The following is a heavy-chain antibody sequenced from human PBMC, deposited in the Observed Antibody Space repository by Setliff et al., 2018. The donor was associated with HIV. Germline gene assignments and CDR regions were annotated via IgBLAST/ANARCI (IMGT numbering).Heavy chain of an antibody. V-gene: IGHV4-61*09. D-gene: IGHD6-6*01. CDR3: ARGFRSSSALYWYDP. CDR2: ICSTGSI. CDR1: GGSIRADGHC. Sequence: PSETLSLTCSVSGGSIRADGHCWTWFRQPAGKGLEWIGHICSTGSISYNPSLKSRVTISEETSKNQVPLKLTSMTAPDAAVYNCARGFRSSSALYWYDPWGQGTLVTVSS. J-gene: IGHJ5*02.